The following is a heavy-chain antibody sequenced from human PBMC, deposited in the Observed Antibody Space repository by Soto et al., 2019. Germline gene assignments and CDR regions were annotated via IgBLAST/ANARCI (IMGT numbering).Heavy chain of an antibody. D-gene: IGHD5-12*01. CDR3: ARVGEYSGLGDY. CDR2: MNPNSGNT. J-gene: IGHJ4*02. V-gene: IGHV1-8*01. CDR1: GYTFTSYD. Sequence: ASVKVSCKASGYTFTSYDINWVRQATGQGLEWMGWMNPNSGNTGYAQKFQGRVTMTRNTSISTAYMELSSLRSEDTAVYYCARVGEYSGLGDYWGQGTLVTVSS.